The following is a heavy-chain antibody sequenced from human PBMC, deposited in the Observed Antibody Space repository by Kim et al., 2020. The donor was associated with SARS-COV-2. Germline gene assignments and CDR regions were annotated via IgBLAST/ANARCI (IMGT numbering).Heavy chain of an antibody. D-gene: IGHD6-19*01. CDR2: IYPGDSDT. V-gene: IGHV5-51*01. CDR3: ARHMRGEGWLVPKVGMDV. J-gene: IGHJ6*02. Sequence: GESLKISCKGSGYSFTSYWIGWVRQMPGKGLEWMGIIYPGDSDTRYSPSFQGQVTISADKSISTAYLQWSSLKASDTAMYYCARHMRGEGWLVPKVGMDVWGQGTTVTVSS. CDR1: GYSFTSYW.